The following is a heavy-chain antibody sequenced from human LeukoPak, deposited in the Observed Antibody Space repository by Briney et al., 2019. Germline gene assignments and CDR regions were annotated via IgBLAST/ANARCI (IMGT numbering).Heavy chain of an antibody. V-gene: IGHV4-30-4*08. CDR2: ICYSGST. CDR3: ASVRRDYGDARDHDAFDI. CDR1: GGSISSGDYY. J-gene: IGHJ3*02. Sequence: SQTLSLTCTVSGGSISSGDYYWSWIRQPPGKGLEWIGYICYSGSTYYNPSLKSRVTISVDTSKDQFSLKLSPGSAADTAVYYCASVRRDYGDARDHDAFDIWGQGTMVTVSS. D-gene: IGHD4-17*01.